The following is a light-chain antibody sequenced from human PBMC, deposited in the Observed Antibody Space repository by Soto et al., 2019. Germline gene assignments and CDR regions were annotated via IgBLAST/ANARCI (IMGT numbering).Light chain of an antibody. CDR2: AAS. J-gene: IGKJ4*01. V-gene: IGKV1D-12*01. CDR3: QQANSFFALT. CDR1: QDISTW. Sequence: DIQLTQSPSSVSASIGDSVTITCRASQDISTWLAWYQLQPGKAPKLLIFAASSLLTGVPSRFSGSGSGTEFTLTISGLQAEACATYDYQQANSFFALTFGGGTHVEIK.